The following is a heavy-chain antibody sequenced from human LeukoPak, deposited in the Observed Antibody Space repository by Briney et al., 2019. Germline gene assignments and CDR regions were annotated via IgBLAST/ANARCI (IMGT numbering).Heavy chain of an antibody. J-gene: IGHJ6*03. CDR2: ISAYNGNT. D-gene: IGHD2-15*01. Sequence: GASVKVSCKASGYTFTSYGISWVRQAPGQGLEWMGWISAYNGNTNYAQKLQGRVTMTTDTSTSTAYMELRSLRSDDTAVYYCARVGRYCSGGSCYNYFRLPDYYYYYYMDVWGKGTTVTVSS. CDR3: ARVGRYCSGGSCYNYFRLPDYYYYYYMDV. V-gene: IGHV1-18*01. CDR1: GYTFTSYG.